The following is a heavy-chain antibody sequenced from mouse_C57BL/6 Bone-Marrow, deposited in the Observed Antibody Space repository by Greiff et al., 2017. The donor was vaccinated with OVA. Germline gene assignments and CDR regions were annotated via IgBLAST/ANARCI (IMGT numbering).Heavy chain of an antibody. D-gene: IGHD2-4*01. J-gene: IGHJ1*03. Sequence: VQLQQSGAELARPGASVKLSCKASGYTFTSYGISWVKQRTGQGLEWIGEIYPRSGNTYYNEKFKGKASLTADKSSSTAYMELRSLTSEDSAVYFCAPMITTVGYWYFDVWGTGTTVTVSS. V-gene: IGHV1-81*01. CDR2: IYPRSGNT. CDR1: GYTFTSYG. CDR3: APMITTVGYWYFDV.